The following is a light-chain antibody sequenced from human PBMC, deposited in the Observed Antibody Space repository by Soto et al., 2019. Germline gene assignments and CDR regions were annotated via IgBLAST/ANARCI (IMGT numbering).Light chain of an antibody. J-gene: IGLJ1*01. CDR1: SSDVGAYNY. V-gene: IGLV2-14*01. CDR3: SSYTSSRTLV. CDR2: EVS. Sequence: QSVLTQPASVSGSPGQSITISCTGTSSDVGAYNYVSWYQQHPGKAPKLMIYEVSNRPSGVSHRFSGSKSYNTASLTISGLQTDDEADYYCSSYTSSRTLVFGTGTKVTVL.